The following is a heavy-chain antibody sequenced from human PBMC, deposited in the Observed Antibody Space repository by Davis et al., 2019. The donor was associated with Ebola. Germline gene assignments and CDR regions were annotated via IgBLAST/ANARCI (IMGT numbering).Heavy chain of an antibody. Sequence: SETLSLTCTVSGGSISSYYWSWIRQPPGKGLEWIGYYYYTGSTHYSPSLKSRVTISVDTSKNQFSLQLSSVTAADTAVYYCARGDSYYDPSGYYAGPEAPDHWGQGTLVSVSS. V-gene: IGHV4-59*12. CDR1: GGSISSYY. J-gene: IGHJ4*02. D-gene: IGHD3-22*01. CDR3: ARGDSYYDPSGYYAGPEAPDH. CDR2: YYYTGST.